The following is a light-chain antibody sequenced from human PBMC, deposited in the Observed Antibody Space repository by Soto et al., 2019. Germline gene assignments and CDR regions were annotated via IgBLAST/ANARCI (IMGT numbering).Light chain of an antibody. V-gene: IGKV1-39*01. CDR3: QQSYHSPDT. Sequence: DIQMTQSPSSLSASLGARVTIICRASQSIGSSLIWYQQKPGTAPRVLIYGASSLHSGVPSRFSGRGSGTYFTLTITSLQPEDFATYFCQQSYHSPDTFGQGTRLNI. J-gene: IGKJ2*01. CDR2: GAS. CDR1: QSIGSS.